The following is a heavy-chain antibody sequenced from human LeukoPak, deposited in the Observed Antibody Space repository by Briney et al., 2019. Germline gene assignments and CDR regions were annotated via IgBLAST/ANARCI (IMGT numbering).Heavy chain of an antibody. Sequence: GASVKVSCKASGGTFSSYAISWVRQAPGQGLEWMGGIIPIFGTANYAQKLQGRVTMTTDTSTSTAYMELRGLRSDDTAVYYCARDRDRGVGNYGDYDYWGQGTLVTVSS. CDR2: IIPIFGTA. CDR3: ARDRDRGVGNYGDYDY. V-gene: IGHV1-69*05. D-gene: IGHD4-17*01. CDR1: GGTFSSYA. J-gene: IGHJ4*02.